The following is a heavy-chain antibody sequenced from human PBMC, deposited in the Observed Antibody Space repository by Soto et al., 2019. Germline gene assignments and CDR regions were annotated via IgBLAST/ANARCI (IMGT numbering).Heavy chain of an antibody. Sequence: GGSLRLSCAASGFTFSSYAMHWVRQAPGKGLEWVAVISYDGSNKYYADSVKGRFTISRDNSKNTLYLQMNSLRAEDTAVYYCARDQSSSGWLYFDYWGQGTLVTVSS. CDR2: ISYDGSNK. CDR1: GFTFSSYA. D-gene: IGHD6-19*01. CDR3: ARDQSSSGWLYFDY. J-gene: IGHJ4*02. V-gene: IGHV3-30-3*01.